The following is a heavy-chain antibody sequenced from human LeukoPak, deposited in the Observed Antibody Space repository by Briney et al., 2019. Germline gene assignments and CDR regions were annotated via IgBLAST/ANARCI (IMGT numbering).Heavy chain of an antibody. CDR1: GGSISSYY. V-gene: IGHV4-59*01. CDR3: ARVTTLFGVVSDAFDI. CDR2: MYHSGST. J-gene: IGHJ3*02. D-gene: IGHD3-3*01. Sequence: SETLSLTCTVSGGSISSYYWSWIRQPPGKGLEWIGYMYHSGSTNYNPSLKSRVTISVDTSKNQFSLKLSSVTAADTAVYYCARVTTLFGVVSDAFDIWGQGTMVTVSS.